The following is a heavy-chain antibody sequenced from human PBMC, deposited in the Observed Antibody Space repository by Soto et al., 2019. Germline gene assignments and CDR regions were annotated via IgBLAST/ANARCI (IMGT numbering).Heavy chain of an antibody. CDR1: GFTFSAYL. J-gene: IGHJ4*02. V-gene: IGHV3-74*01. D-gene: IGHD3-10*01. Sequence: LRLSCAASGFTFSAYLRHWVRQGPEKGLVWVSRINSEGSDAVYADSVKGRFTISRDNTKNTLYLQMNSLRVEDTAVYYCARDPLYYGSGLDDWGQGTPVTVSS. CDR3: ARDPLYYGSGLDD. CDR2: INSEGSDA.